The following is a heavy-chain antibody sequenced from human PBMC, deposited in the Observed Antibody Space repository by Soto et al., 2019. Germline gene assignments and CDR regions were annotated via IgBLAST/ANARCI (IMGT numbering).Heavy chain of an antibody. Sequence: GGSLRLSCAASGFTFSSYSMSWVRQAPGKGLEWVSAISGSGGSTYYADSVKGRFTISRDNSKNTLYLQMNSLRAEDTAVYYCAKDHVGDLPNYYFDYWGQGTQVTVSS. D-gene: IGHD2-21*02. J-gene: IGHJ4*02. CDR2: ISGSGGST. CDR3: AKDHVGDLPNYYFDY. CDR1: GFTFSSYS. V-gene: IGHV3-23*01.